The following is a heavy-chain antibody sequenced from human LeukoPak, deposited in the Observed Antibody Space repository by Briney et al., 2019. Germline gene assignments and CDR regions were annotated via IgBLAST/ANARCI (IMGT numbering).Heavy chain of an antibody. CDR2: IPYDGSQN. J-gene: IGHJ4*02. CDR1: GYSFTSYW. Sequence: GESLKISCKGSGYSFTSYWIGWVRQMPGKGLEWVAGIPYDGSQNSYADSVKGRFSISRDNSKSALYLQLSSLRPEDTAVYYCTREGRFKAQHLFDYWGQGTMVTVSS. V-gene: IGHV3-30*19. CDR3: TREGRFKAQHLFDY. D-gene: IGHD2-2*01.